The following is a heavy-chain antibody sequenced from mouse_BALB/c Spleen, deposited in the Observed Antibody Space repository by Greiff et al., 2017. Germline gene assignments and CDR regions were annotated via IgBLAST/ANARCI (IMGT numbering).Heavy chain of an antibody. J-gene: IGHJ1*01. V-gene: IGHV5-6-5*01. CDR2: ISSGGST. CDR1: GFTFSSYA. CDR3: ARGWGLLGYWYFDV. Sequence: EVMLVESGGGLVKPGGSLKLSCAASGFTFSSYAMSWVRQTPEKRLEWVASISSGGSTYYPDSVKGRFTISRDNARNILYLQMSSLRSEDTAMYYCARGWGLLGYWYFDVWGAGTTVTVSS. D-gene: IGHD2-3*01.